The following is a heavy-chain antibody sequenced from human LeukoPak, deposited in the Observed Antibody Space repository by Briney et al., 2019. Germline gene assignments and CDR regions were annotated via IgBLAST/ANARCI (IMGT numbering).Heavy chain of an antibody. CDR3: ARDPGGLTSAFDI. CDR2: INPSGGSP. CDR1: GYTFISNY. D-gene: IGHD2-8*02. Sequence: ASVKVSCKAYGYTFISNYLNWVRQAPGQGLEWVGIINPSGGSPSYAQKFQGRVTMTRDMSTSTVYMTLSSLKSEDTAVYYCARDPGGLTSAFDIWGQGTMVTVSS. J-gene: IGHJ3*02. V-gene: IGHV1-46*01.